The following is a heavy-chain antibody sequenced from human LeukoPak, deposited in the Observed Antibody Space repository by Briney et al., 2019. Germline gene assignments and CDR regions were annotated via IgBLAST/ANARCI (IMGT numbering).Heavy chain of an antibody. CDR2: INTSGST. CDR1: GGSISSFY. Sequence: SETLSLTCTVSGGSISSFYWSWIRQPAGKGLEWIGRINTSGSTNYNPSLKSRVTMSAATSKNQFSLKLRSVTAADTAVYYCARDRILGYCSGGSCYSEYYYYGMDVWGQGTTVTVSS. J-gene: IGHJ6*02. V-gene: IGHV4-4*07. CDR3: ARDRILGYCSGGSCYSEYYYYGMDV. D-gene: IGHD2-15*01.